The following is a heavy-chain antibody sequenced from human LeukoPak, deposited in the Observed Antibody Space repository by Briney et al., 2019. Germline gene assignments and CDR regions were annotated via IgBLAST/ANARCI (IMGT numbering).Heavy chain of an antibody. D-gene: IGHD3-22*01. CDR2: IYSDNT. CDR1: GFTVSSNS. V-gene: IGHV3-53*01. CDR3: AKAFYYDSSGYYLDY. Sequence: GGSLRLSCTVSGFTVSSNSMSWVRQAPGKGLEWVSFIYSDNTHYTDSVKGRFTISRDNSKNTLYLQMNSLRAEDTAVYYCAKAFYYDSSGYYLDYWGQGTLVTVSS. J-gene: IGHJ4*02.